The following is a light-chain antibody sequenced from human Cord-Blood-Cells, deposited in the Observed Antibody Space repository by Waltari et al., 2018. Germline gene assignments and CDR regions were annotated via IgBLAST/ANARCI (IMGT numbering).Light chain of an antibody. CDR1: QSVSSY. CDR3: QQRSNWPLT. V-gene: IGKV3-11*01. CDR2: DAS. Sequence: EIVLTQSPATLSLSPGERATLSCRASQSVSSYLAWYQQKPGQAPRLLIHDASNRATGIPARFSGSGSGTDFTLTISSLEPEDFAVYCCQQRSNWPLTFGGGTKVEIK. J-gene: IGKJ4*01.